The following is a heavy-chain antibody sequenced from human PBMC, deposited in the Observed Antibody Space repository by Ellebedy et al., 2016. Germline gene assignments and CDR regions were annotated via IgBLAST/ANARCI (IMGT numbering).Heavy chain of an antibody. CDR3: ARQGRDYYDSSGYLYYYMDV. CDR1: GYSFTSYW. CDR2: IYPGDSDT. J-gene: IGHJ6*03. Sequence: GESLKISXKGSGYSFTSYWIGWVRQMPGKGLEWMGIIYPGDSDTRYSPSFQGQVTISADKSISTAYLQWSSLKASDTAMYYCARQGRDYYDSSGYLYYYMDVWGKGTTVTVSS. D-gene: IGHD3-22*01. V-gene: IGHV5-51*01.